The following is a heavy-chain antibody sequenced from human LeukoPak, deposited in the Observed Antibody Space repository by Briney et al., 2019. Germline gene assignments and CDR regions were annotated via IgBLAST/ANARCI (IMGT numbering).Heavy chain of an antibody. Sequence: GESLRISCKGSGYSFTSYWIGWVRQMPGKGLEWMGIIYPGDSDTRYSPSFQGQVTISADKSISTAYLQWSSLRASDTAMYYCARHDKFTISGVLTTGPFDFWGQGTMVTVSS. D-gene: IGHD3-3*01. CDR2: IYPGDSDT. J-gene: IGHJ3*01. CDR1: GYSFTSYW. V-gene: IGHV5-51*01. CDR3: ARHDKFTISGVLTTGPFDF.